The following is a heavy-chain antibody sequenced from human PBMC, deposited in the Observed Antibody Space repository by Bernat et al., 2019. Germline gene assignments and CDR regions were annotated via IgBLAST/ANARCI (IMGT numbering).Heavy chain of an antibody. CDR1: GYTFTSYD. CDR3: VLTHGILAFDI. Sequence: QVQLAQARADETQPGVSVTGCCKPSGYTFTSYDINWVRQATGHGLELMGWMNPNSGNTGYAQKFQGRVTMTRNTSISTAYMELSSLRSEDTAVYYCVLTHGILAFDIWGQGTMVTVSS. D-gene: IGHD1-1*01. V-gene: IGHV1-8*01. CDR2: MNPNSGNT. J-gene: IGHJ3*02.